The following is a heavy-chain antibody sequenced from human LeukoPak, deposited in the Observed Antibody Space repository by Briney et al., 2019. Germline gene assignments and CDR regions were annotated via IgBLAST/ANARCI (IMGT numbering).Heavy chain of an antibody. D-gene: IGHD3-22*01. CDR1: GFTFSSYG. Sequence: GGTLRLSCAASGFTFSSYGMSWVRQAPGKGLEWVSAISGSGGSTYYADSVKGRFTISRDNSKNTLYLQMNSLRAEDTAVYYCAKDLPTYYHDSSGYPDAFDIWGQGTMVTVSS. CDR3: AKDLPTYYHDSSGYPDAFDI. J-gene: IGHJ3*02. CDR2: ISGSGGST. V-gene: IGHV3-23*01.